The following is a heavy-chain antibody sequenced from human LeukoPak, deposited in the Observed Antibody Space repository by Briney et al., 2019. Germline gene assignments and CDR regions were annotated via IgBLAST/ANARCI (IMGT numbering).Heavy chain of an antibody. V-gene: IGHV1-69*13. CDR2: IIPSFGTV. CDR1: GTTFRSYA. CDR3: ARATSANEYSYGFHFDY. D-gene: IGHD5-18*01. J-gene: IGHJ4*02. Sequence: SVKVSCKASGTTFRSYAINWVRQAPGQGLEWLGAIIPSFGTVKYAQKFQGRVTMTADESTSTAYMDLNYLRSDDTAVYFCARATSANEYSYGFHFDYWGQGTLVTVSS.